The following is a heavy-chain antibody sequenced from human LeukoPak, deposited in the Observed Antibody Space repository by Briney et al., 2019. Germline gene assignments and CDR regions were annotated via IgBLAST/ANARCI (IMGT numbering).Heavy chain of an antibody. Sequence: SETLSLTCAVSGGSISSSNWWSWVRQPPGKGLEWIGEIYHSGSTNYNPSLKSRVTISVDKSKNQFSLKLSSVTAADTAVYYCARYLGIWYGSESYYNGDYYYGMDVWGKGTTVTVSS. CDR3: ARYLGIWYGSESYYNGDYYYGMDV. CDR2: IYHSGST. D-gene: IGHD3-10*01. CDR1: GGSISSSNW. J-gene: IGHJ6*04. V-gene: IGHV4-4*02.